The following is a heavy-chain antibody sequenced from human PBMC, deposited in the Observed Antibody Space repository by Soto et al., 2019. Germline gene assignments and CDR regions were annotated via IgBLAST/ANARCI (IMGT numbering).Heavy chain of an antibody. D-gene: IGHD3-10*01. Sequence: SETLSLTCTVSGGSVSSSYWTWIRQPPGKGLEWIGYIYYSGSTNYNPSFKSRVTISVDTSTNPFSLTLSPVTAADTSVYYCARRFEKGSSHGMDVWGEGTRVTAPS. CDR3: ARRFEKGSSHGMDV. V-gene: IGHV4-59*02. J-gene: IGHJ6*04. CDR2: IYYSGST. CDR1: GGSVSSSY.